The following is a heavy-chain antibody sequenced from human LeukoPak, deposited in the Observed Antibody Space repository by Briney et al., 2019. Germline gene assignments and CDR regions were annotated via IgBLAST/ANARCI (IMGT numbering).Heavy chain of an antibody. CDR3: ARDLAVRGVIMTYFDY. D-gene: IGHD3-10*01. V-gene: IGHV1-69*13. CDR1: GGTFSSYA. Sequence: ASVKVSCKASGGTFSSYAISWVRQAPGQGLEWMGGIIPIFGTANYAQKFQGRVTITADESTSTAYMELSSLRSEDTAVYYCARDLAVRGVIMTYFDYWGQGTLVTVSS. CDR2: IIPIFGTA. J-gene: IGHJ4*02.